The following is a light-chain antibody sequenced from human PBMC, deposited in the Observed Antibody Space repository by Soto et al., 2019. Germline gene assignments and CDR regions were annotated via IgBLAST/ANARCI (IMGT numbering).Light chain of an antibody. CDR2: GNS. CDR3: QSYDSSLSAPYV. J-gene: IGLJ1*01. V-gene: IGLV1-40*01. CDR1: SSNIGAGYD. Sequence: SALTRPPSVSGAPGQRVTISCTGSSSNIGAGYDVHWYQQLPGTAPKLLIYGNSNRPSGVPDRFSGSKSGTSASLAITGLQAEDEADYYCQSYDSSLSAPYVFGTGTKVTVL.